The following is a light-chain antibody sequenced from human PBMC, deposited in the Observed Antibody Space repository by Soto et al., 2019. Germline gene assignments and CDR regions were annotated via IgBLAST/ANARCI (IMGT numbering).Light chain of an antibody. CDR3: QQYGSSPWT. CDR2: SAS. V-gene: IGKV3-20*01. Sequence: EIVLTQSPGTLSLSPGERATLSCRASQSVSSNNLAWHQQKPGQAPRLLIYSASSRVPGIPDRFSGSGSGTDFTLTISRLEPEDFAVYYCQQYGSSPWTFGQGTKVEIK. CDR1: QSVSSNN. J-gene: IGKJ1*01.